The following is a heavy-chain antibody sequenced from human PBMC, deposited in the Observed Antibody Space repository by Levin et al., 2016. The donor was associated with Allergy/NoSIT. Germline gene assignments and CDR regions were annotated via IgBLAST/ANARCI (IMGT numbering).Heavy chain of an antibody. Sequence: GESLKISCAASGFTFSSHGMHWVRQAPGKGLEWVAVISYDGSNEYYADSVRGRFTISRDNSKNALYLQMNSLRTEDSAVYYCVREYCGGGACLYGMDVWGQGTTVTVS. CDR2: ISYDGSNE. CDR3: VREYCGGGACLYGMDV. V-gene: IGHV3-30*03. D-gene: IGHD2-15*01. J-gene: IGHJ6*02. CDR1: GFTFSSHG.